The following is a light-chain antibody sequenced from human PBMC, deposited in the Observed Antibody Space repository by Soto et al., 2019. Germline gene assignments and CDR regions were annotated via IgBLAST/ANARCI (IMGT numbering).Light chain of an antibody. V-gene: IGKV3-15*01. CDR1: QSVSSN. Sequence: EIVMTQSPATLSVSPGERVTLSCRASQSVSSNLAWYQQKPGQAPRLLIYGVSTRATGIPARFSGSGCRTEFTPAISGLQSEDFEVYYCQRYNSWRTVGQGTKEEIK. CDR3: QRYNSWRT. CDR2: GVS. J-gene: IGKJ1*01.